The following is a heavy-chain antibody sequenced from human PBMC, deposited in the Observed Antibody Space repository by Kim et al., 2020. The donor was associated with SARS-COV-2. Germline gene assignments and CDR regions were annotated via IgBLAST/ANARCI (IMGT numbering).Heavy chain of an antibody. CDR1: GFTFSSYW. Sequence: GGSLILSCAASGFTFSSYWMSWVRQAPGKGLEWVANIKQDGSEKYYVDSVKGRFTISRDNAKNSLYLQMNSLRAEDTAVYYCARELTSSSDYYYYYGMDVWGQGTTVTVSS. V-gene: IGHV3-7*01. CDR2: IKQDGSEK. CDR3: ARELTSSSDYYYYYGMDV. D-gene: IGHD3-22*01. J-gene: IGHJ6*02.